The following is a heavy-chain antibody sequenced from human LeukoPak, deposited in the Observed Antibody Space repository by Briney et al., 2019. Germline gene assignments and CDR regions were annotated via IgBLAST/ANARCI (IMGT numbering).Heavy chain of an antibody. D-gene: IGHD3-10*01. CDR3: ARVMIWEYGSGSYYAPDDAFDI. Sequence: AETLSLTCTVTGDSISGSSYYWCWIRQSPGKGLEWVGSIHYSGNTQYNPTLKSRLSTSVDTSKNQFSLQLNSVTPEDTAVYYCARVMIWEYGSGSYYAPDDAFDIWGQGTMVTVSS. CDR1: GDSISGSSYY. J-gene: IGHJ3*02. CDR2: IHYSGNT. V-gene: IGHV4-39*01.